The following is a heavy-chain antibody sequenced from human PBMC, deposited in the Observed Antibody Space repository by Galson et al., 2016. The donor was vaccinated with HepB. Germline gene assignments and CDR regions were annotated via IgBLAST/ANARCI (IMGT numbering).Heavy chain of an antibody. CDR3: ARRTYGAPFDI. D-gene: IGHD4/OR15-4a*01. J-gene: IGHJ3*02. CDR2: IYPGDSQT. CDR1: GYTFTIYW. Sequence: QSGAEVKKPGESLKISCKGSGYTFTIYWIAWVRQMPGKGLEWMGIIYPGDSQTIYSPSFQGQVTISVDKSISTAYLQWSSLKASDTARYYCARRTYGAPFDIWGQGTMVTVSS. V-gene: IGHV5-51*01.